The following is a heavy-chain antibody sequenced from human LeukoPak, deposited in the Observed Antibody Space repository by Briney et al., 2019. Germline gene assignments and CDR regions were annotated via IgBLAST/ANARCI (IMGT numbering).Heavy chain of an antibody. CDR2: ISAYNGNT. V-gene: IGHV1-18*04. CDR1: GYTFTGYL. CDR3: AREWYYYTSGSYSHCDY. J-gene: IGHJ4*02. D-gene: IGHD3-10*01. Sequence: ASVKVSCKASGYTFTGYLMHWVRQAPGQGLEWMGWISAYNGNTNYAQKFQGRVTMTTDTSTTTAYMELRSLRSDDTAMYYCAREWYYYTSGSYSHCDYWGQGTLVTVSS.